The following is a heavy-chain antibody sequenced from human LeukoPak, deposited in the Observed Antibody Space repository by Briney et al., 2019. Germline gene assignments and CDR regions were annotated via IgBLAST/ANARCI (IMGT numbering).Heavy chain of an antibody. V-gene: IGHV3-23*01. CDR1: GFTFSSYA. CDR2: ISGSGGST. Sequence: PGGSLRLSCAASGFTFSSYAMSWVRQAPGKGLEWVSAISGSGGSTYYVDSVKGRFTISRDNSKNTLYLQMNSLRAEDTAVYYCAKARDSSGWYPGYFDYWGQGTLVTVSS. CDR3: AKARDSSGWYPGYFDY. D-gene: IGHD6-19*01. J-gene: IGHJ4*02.